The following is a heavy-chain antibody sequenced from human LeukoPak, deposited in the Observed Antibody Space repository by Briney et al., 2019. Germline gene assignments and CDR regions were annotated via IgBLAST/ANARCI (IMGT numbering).Heavy chain of an antibody. V-gene: IGHV1-18*01. J-gene: IGHJ6*03. CDR3: ARMGIAAAGSPGYYYYMDV. D-gene: IGHD6-13*01. Sequence: ASVKVSCKASGYTFTSYGISWVRQAPGQGLEWMGWISAYNGNTNYAQKLQGRVTMTTDTSTSTAYMELRSLRSDDTAVYYCARMGIAAAGSPGYYYYMDVWGKGTTVTVSS. CDR1: GYTFTSYG. CDR2: ISAYNGNT.